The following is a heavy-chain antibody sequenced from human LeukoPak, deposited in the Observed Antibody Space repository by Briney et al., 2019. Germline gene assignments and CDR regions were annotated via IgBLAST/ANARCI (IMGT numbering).Heavy chain of an antibody. CDR2: INHIGST. D-gene: IGHD3-16*02. J-gene: IGHJ4*02. V-gene: IGHV4-34*01. CDR3: ARGDVFGGVIVPFDY. CDR1: GGSFSGYY. Sequence: SETLPLTCAVYGGSFSGYYWSWIRQPPGKGLEWIGEINHIGSTNYNPSLKSRVTISVDTSKNQFSLKLSSLTAADTAVYYCARGDVFGGVIVPFDYWGQGTLVTVSS.